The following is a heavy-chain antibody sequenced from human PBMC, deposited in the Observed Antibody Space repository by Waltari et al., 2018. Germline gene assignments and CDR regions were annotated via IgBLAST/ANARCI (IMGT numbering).Heavy chain of an antibody. D-gene: IGHD1-1*01. CDR1: GFTFSSYA. J-gene: IGHJ4*02. CDR2: ISYNGNDK. Sequence: QVQLVESGGGAVQPGRSLRLSCAATGFTFSSYAMHWVRQAPGKGLEWGAVISYNGNDKYYTDSVKGRFTIARDNSKNTLDLQMNSLRPEDTAVYYCAKVPGTSQLYYLDNWGQGTLVTVSS. CDR3: AKVPGTSQLYYLDN. V-gene: IGHV3-30*18.